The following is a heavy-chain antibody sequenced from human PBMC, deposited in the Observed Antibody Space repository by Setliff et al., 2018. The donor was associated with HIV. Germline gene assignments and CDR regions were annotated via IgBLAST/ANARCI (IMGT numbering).Heavy chain of an antibody. D-gene: IGHD3-22*01. CDR2: FDSSGST. J-gene: IGHJ4*02. V-gene: IGHV4-61*02. Sequence: KTSETLPLTCTVSGDSVRSSRYYWSWIRQPAGMGLEWIGRFDSSGSTNYNPSLKSRVTISVDTSKNQFSLRLTSVTAADTAVYFCARLRITMIMMLNYFDYWGQGTLVTVSS. CDR1: GDSVRSSRYY. CDR3: ARLRITMIMMLNYFDY.